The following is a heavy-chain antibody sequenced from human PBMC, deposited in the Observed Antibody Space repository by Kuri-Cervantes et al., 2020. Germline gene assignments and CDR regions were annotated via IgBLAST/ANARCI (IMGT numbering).Heavy chain of an antibody. J-gene: IGHJ4*02. CDR2: ITHSGST. CDR1: GGSFSGYY. D-gene: IGHD3-3*01. Sequence: SETLSLTCAVYGGSFSGYYWNWIRQPPGKGLEWIGEITHSGSTNYNPSLKSRVTISVDTSKNQFSLKLSSVTAADTAVYYCARGGNTIFGVVIIRRGTNDYWGQGTLVTVSS. V-gene: IGHV4-34*01. CDR3: ARGGNTIFGVVIIRRGTNDY.